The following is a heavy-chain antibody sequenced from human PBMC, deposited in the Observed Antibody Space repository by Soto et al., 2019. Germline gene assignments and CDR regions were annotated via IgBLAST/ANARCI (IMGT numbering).Heavy chain of an antibody. CDR2: ISAYNGNT. V-gene: IGHV1-18*01. CDR3: ASVPVRYSYARYYYYGIDD. CDR1: GYTFTSYG. D-gene: IGHD5-18*01. Sequence: SLKISCTASGYTFTSYGISWGRKAPGQGLEWKGWISAYNGNTNYAQKLQGRVTMTTDTSTSTAYMELRSLRSDDTAVYYCASVPVRYSYARYYYYGIDDRRQVSTVTISS. J-gene: IGHJ6*02.